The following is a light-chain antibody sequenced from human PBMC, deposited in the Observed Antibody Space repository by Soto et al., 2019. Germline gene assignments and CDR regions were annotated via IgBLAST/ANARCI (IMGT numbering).Light chain of an antibody. Sequence: QSVLTQPPSGSGAPGQRVTISCPGTSSNIGAGQDVHWYRQLPGAAPKFLISDSNNRASGVPDRFSVSKSGASASLAITGLRAEDEGDYFCQSYGTSLSGLYVFGTGTKVTVL. V-gene: IGLV1-40*01. J-gene: IGLJ1*01. CDR2: DSN. CDR1: SSNIGAGQD. CDR3: QSYGTSLSGLYV.